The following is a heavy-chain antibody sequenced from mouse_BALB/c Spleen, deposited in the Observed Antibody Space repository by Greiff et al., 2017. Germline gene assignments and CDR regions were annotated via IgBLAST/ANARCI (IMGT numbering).Heavy chain of an antibody. CDR1: GYAFSSYW. J-gene: IGHJ3*01. Sequence: QVHVKQSGAELVRPGSSVKISCKASGYAFSSYWMNWVKQRPGQGLEWIGQIYPGDGDTNYNGKFKGKATLTADKSSSTAYMQLSSLTSEDSAVYFCATSTMITTWGFAYWGQGTLVTVSA. V-gene: IGHV1-80*01. D-gene: IGHD2-4*01. CDR3: ATSTMITTWGFAY. CDR2: IYPGDGDT.